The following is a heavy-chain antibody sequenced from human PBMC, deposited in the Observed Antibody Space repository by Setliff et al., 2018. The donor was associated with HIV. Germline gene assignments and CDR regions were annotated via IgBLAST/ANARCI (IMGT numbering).Heavy chain of an antibody. J-gene: IGHJ4*02. D-gene: IGHD5-12*01. V-gene: IGHV3-21*04. CDR1: GFTFSSYS. Sequence: GGSLRLSCAASGFTFSSYSMNWVRQAPGKGLEWVSSISSSSSYIYYADSVKGRSTISRDNSKNTLYLQMNSLRAEDTAVYYCAKGQWLRGLWGQGTLVTVSS. CDR3: AKGQWLRGL. CDR2: ISSSSSYI.